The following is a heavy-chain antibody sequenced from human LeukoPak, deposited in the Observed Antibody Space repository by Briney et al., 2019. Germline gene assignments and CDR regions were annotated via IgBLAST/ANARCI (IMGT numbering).Heavy chain of an antibody. CDR1: GGSMSGYY. V-gene: IGHV4-59*01. CDR2: IHSTGNT. J-gene: IGHJ2*01. Sequence: SETLSLTCTVSGGSMSGYYWSWIRQPPGKGPELIGFIHSTGNTGYNPSLKSRVTISVDTSKNQFSLGLRSVTTADTAVYYCARGGWSIDFWGRGTLVTVSS. CDR3: ARGGWSIDF. D-gene: IGHD2-15*01.